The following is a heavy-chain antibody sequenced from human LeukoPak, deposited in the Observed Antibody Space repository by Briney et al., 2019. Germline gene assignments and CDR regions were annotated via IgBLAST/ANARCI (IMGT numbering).Heavy chain of an antibody. Sequence: ASVKVSCKASGYTFTSYYIRWVRQAPGQGLEWMGWINPNSGGTNYAQKFQGRVTMTRDTSISTASMELSRLRSDDPAVYYCARVGRIDYSTGWFVPWGQGTLVTVSP. CDR2: INPNSGGT. V-gene: IGHV1-2*02. D-gene: IGHD6-19*01. CDR3: ARVGRIDYSTGWFVP. CDR1: GYTFTSYY. J-gene: IGHJ5*02.